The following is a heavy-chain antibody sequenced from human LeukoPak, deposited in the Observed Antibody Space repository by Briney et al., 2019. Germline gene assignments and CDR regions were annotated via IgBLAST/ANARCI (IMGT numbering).Heavy chain of an antibody. D-gene: IGHD3-3*01. V-gene: IGHV3-21*01. J-gene: IGHJ4*02. Sequence: PGGSLRLSCAASGFTFSSYSMNWVRQAPGKGLEWVSSISSSSSYIYYADSVKGRFTISRDNAKNSLYLQMNSLRAEDTAVYYCASSFGVVILNFDYWGQGTLVTVSS. CDR3: ASSFGVVILNFDY. CDR2: ISSSSSYI. CDR1: GFTFSSYS.